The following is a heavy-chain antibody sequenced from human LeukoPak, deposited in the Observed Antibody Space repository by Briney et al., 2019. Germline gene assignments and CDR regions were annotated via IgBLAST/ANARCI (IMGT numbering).Heavy chain of an antibody. Sequence: SGGSLRLSCAASGFTFSSYWVSWVRQAPGKGLEWVANIKQDGSERYYVDSVKGRFTISRDNAKNSLYLQMNSLRAEDTAVYYCARDKWDSGSHGFDYWGQGTLVTVSS. CDR1: GFTFSSYW. D-gene: IGHD1-26*01. J-gene: IGHJ4*02. CDR2: IKQDGSER. CDR3: ARDKWDSGSHGFDY. V-gene: IGHV3-7*01.